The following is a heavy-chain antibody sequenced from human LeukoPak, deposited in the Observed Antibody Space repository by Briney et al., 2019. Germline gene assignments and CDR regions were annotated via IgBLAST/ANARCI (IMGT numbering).Heavy chain of an antibody. Sequence: SETLSLTCAVSGYSISSGYYWGWIRQPPGKGPEWIGSVFHTGSSYYIPSLKSRVTISVDTSKNQFSLEVSSVTAADTAIYYCARGISTTGHDYWGPGTLVAVSS. J-gene: IGHJ4*02. CDR3: ARGISTTGHDY. CDR1: GYSISSGYY. D-gene: IGHD4-11*01. V-gene: IGHV4-38-2*01. CDR2: VFHTGSS.